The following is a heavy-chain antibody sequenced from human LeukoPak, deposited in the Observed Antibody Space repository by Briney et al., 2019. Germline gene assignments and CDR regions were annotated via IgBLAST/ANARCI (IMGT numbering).Heavy chain of an antibody. Sequence: SETLSLTCTVSGGSISSYYWSRIRRPPGKGLEWIGYIYYSGSTNYNPSLKSRVTISVDTSKNQFSLKLSSVTAADTAVYYCARERYGYMDVWGKGTTVTVSS. CDR2: IYYSGST. J-gene: IGHJ6*03. V-gene: IGHV4-59*01. D-gene: IGHD4-17*01. CDR1: GGSISSYY. CDR3: ARERYGYMDV.